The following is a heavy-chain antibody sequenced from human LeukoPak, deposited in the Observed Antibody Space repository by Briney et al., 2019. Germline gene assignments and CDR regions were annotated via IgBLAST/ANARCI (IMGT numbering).Heavy chain of an antibody. Sequence: GGSLRLSCAASGFTFSTCVMTWVRQAPGKGLEWVSAISGSGGSTYYADSVKGRFTISRDNSKNTLYLQMNSLRAEDTAVYYCAKASPPYSSKLGNWFDPWGQGTLVTVSS. J-gene: IGHJ5*02. CDR3: AKASPPYSSKLGNWFDP. D-gene: IGHD6-13*01. CDR2: ISGSGGST. CDR1: GFTFSTCV. V-gene: IGHV3-23*01.